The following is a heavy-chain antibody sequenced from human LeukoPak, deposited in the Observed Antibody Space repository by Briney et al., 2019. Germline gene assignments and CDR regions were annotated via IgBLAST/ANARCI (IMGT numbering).Heavy chain of an antibody. J-gene: IGHJ4*02. Sequence: SVKVSCKASGGTFSSYTISWVRQAPGQGLEWMGRIIPILGIANYAQKFQGRVTITADKSTSTAYMELSSLRSEDTAVYYCARDQEAAGTRGIYYFGYWGQGTLVTVSS. V-gene: IGHV1-69*04. D-gene: IGHD6-13*01. CDR2: IIPILGIA. CDR3: ARDQEAAGTRGIYYFGY. CDR1: GGTFSSYT.